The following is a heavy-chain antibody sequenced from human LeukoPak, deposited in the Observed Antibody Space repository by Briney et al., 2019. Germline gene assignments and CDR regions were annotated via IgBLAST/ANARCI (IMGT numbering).Heavy chain of an antibody. V-gene: IGHV4-34*01. Sequence: PGGSLRLSCAASGFTFSSYAMSWIRQSPGKGLEWIAEINYSGTTNYNPSLNSRVTISVDTSKNQFSLKLNSVTAADTAVYYCARLDVHYGSGRVYFWFDPWGQGTLVTVSS. J-gene: IGHJ5*02. CDR3: ARLDVHYGSGRVYFWFDP. CDR2: INYSGTT. CDR1: GFTFSSYA. D-gene: IGHD3-10*01.